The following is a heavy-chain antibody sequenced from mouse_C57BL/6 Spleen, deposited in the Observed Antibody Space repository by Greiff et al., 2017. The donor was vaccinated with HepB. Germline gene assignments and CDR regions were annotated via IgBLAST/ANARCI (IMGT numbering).Heavy chain of an antibody. J-gene: IGHJ3*01. V-gene: IGHV1-69*01. D-gene: IGHD1-1*01. CDR1: GYTFTSYW. Sequence: QVQLQQSGAELVMPGASVKLSCKASGYTFTSYWMHWVKQRPGQGLEWIGEIDPSDSYTNYNQKFKGKSTLTVDKSSSTAYMQLSSLTSEDSAVYDCARSYGSSPWFAYWGQGTLVTVSA. CDR3: ARSYGSSPWFAY. CDR2: IDPSDSYT.